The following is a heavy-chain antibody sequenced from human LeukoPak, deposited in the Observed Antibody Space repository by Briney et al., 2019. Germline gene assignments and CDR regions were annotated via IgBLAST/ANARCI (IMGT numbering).Heavy chain of an antibody. CDR3: ARPGNWVFDY. J-gene: IGHJ4*02. CDR2: IYPNSGGA. D-gene: IGHD7-27*01. Sequence: ASVKVSCKASGYTFTIYYIDWVRQAPGQGLEWMGSIYPNSGGANFAQNFQGRVTLTRDTSISTVYMELSRLRSDDTAVYYCARPGNWVFDYWGQGTLVTVSS. V-gene: IGHV1-2*02. CDR1: GYTFTIYY.